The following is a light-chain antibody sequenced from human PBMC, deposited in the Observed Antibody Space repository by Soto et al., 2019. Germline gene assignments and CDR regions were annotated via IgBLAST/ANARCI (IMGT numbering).Light chain of an antibody. J-gene: IGKJ1*01. CDR1: QNINTY. V-gene: IGKV1-39*01. CDR2: DAS. Sequence: DIQMTQSPYSLSAAVGDRVTIACRASQNINTYLNWYQQKPGKAPKLLIYDASTLQSEVPSRFSGSGSGTDFTLTISSLQPEDFATYYCQQLNSYPRTFGQGTKVDIK. CDR3: QQLNSYPRT.